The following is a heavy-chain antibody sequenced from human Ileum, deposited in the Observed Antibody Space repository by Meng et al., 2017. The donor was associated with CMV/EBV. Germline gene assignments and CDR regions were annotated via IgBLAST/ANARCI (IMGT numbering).Heavy chain of an antibody. CDR2: ISASGTTI. Sequence: GESLKISCAASGFTVSSNYMSWVRQAPGKGLEWVSHISASGTTIYYADSAKGRFTISRDNSKNSLFLQMNNLRAEDTALYYCASSTWYYFDYWGQGALVTVSS. V-gene: IGHV3-11*04. CDR3: ASSTWYYFDY. D-gene: IGHD6-13*01. J-gene: IGHJ4*02. CDR1: GFTVSSNY.